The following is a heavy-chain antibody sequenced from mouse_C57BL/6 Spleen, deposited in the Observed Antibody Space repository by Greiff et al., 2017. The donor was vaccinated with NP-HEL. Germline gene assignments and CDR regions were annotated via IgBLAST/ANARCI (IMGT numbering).Heavy chain of an antibody. D-gene: IGHD2-1*01. V-gene: IGHV3-6*01. CDR2: ISYDGSN. CDR1: GYSITSGYY. CDR3: ARKEGNDYFDY. Sequence: EVQLVESGPGLVKPSQSLSLTCSVTGYSITSGYYWNWIRQFPGNKLEWMGYISYDGSNNYNPSLKNRISIPRDTSKNQFFLKLNSVTTEDTATYYCARKEGNDYFDYWGQGTTLTVSS. J-gene: IGHJ2*01.